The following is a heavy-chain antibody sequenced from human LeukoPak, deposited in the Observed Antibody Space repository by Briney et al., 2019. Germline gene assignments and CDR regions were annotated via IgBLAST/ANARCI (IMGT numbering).Heavy chain of an antibody. CDR3: ARQDGNSKYYFDY. V-gene: IGHV5-51*01. CDR2: IYPGDSDI. J-gene: IGHJ4*02. Sequence: GESLKTSCQGSGYSFSNYWIGWVRQMPGKGLEWMGIIYPGDSDIRYSPSFQGQVTISADKSISSAYLQWSSLKASDTAMYYCARQDGNSKYYFDYWGQGTLVTVSS. D-gene: IGHD1-1*01. CDR1: GYSFSNYW.